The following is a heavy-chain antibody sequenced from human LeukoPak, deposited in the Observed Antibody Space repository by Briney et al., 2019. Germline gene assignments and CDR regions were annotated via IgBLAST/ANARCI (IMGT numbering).Heavy chain of an antibody. V-gene: IGHV3-23*01. J-gene: IGHJ4*02. CDR2: ISGSGGST. D-gene: IGHD3-22*01. CDR3: ARDNYYDSNGYYFQY. CDR1: GFTFSSYA. Sequence: GGFLRLSCAASGFTFSSYAMSWVRQAPGKGLEWVSAISGSGGSTYYADSVKGRFTISRDNSKNTLYLQMNSLRAEDTAVYYCARDNYYDSNGYYFQYWGQGTLVTVSS.